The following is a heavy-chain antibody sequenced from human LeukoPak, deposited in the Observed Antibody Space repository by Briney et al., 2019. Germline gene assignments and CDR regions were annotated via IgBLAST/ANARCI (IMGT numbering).Heavy chain of an antibody. CDR3: ARDLLGGSPPFA. CDR2: ISGSGGDT. Sequence: GGSLRLSCAASGFTFSSHAMSWVRQAPGKGLEWVSAISGSGGDTSYAGSVKGRFTISRDNSKNTLYLQMNSLRAEDTAVYYCARDLLGGSPPFAWGQGTLVTVSS. CDR1: GFTFSSHA. J-gene: IGHJ5*02. V-gene: IGHV3-23*01. D-gene: IGHD1-26*01.